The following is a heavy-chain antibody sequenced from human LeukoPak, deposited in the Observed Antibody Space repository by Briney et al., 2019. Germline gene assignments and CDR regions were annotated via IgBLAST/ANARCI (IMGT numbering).Heavy chain of an antibody. J-gene: IGHJ4*02. CDR1: GYTFTAHA. D-gene: IGHD3-16*01. Sequence: ASVKVSCKASGYTFTAHAVHWVRQAPGQRLEWMGWINVASGDTGYSQKFQDRVTITRDTSASTGYMEMSSLISEDTAVYYCASKPRGESRPFDYWGKGTLVTVSS. CDR2: INVASGDT. CDR3: ASKPRGESRPFDY. V-gene: IGHV1-3*01.